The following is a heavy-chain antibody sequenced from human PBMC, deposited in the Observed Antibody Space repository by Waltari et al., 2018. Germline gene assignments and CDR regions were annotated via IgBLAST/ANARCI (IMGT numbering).Heavy chain of an antibody. CDR1: GFTDERNH. CDR3: AGGHFDY. CDR2: FYRDGNT. J-gene: IGHJ4*02. V-gene: IGHV3-53*02. Sequence: EVQLVETGGGLIQPGESLRPSCAASGFTDERNHMYWVRQAPGKGLEWVSVFYRDGNTYYTDSVKGRFTISRDDSKNTLYLQMNSLRAEDTAVYYCAGGHFDYWGQGILVTVSS. D-gene: IGHD3-16*01.